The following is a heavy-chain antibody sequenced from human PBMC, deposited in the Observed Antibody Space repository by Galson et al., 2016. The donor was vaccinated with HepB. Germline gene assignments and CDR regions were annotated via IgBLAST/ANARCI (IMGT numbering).Heavy chain of an antibody. CDR3: ARDLRYCAGGGCWAYYGMDV. J-gene: IGHJ6*02. CDR2: ISDTGTYI. D-gene: IGHD2-8*02. Sequence: SLRLSCAASGFTFSNYLMNWVRQAPGKGLEWVASISDTGTYIYYADSLKGRFTISRDNAKNSLYLQMNRLRAEDTAIYYCARDLRYCAGGGCWAYYGMDVWGQGTTVTVSS. CDR1: GFTFSNYL. V-gene: IGHV3-21*01.